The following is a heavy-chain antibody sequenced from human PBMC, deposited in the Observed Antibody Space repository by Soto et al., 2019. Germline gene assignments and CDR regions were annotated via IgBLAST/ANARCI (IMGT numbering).Heavy chain of an antibody. J-gene: IGHJ6*03. V-gene: IGHV3-23*01. D-gene: IGHD5-12*01. CDR3: AKGNSGYDYTYYYYYYMDV. CDR2: ISGSGGST. Sequence: PGGSLRLSCAASGFTFSSYAMSWVRQAPGKGLEWVSAISGSGGSTYYADSVKGRFTISRDNSKNTLYLQMNSLRAEDTAVYYCAKGNSGYDYTYYYYYYMDVWGKGTTVTVSS. CDR1: GFTFSSYA.